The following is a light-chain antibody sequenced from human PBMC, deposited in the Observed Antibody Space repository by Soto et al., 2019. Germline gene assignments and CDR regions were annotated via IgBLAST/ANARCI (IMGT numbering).Light chain of an antibody. CDR1: TSNIGRNT. CDR3: AAGDDTLNDLL. V-gene: IGLV1-44*01. J-gene: IGLJ2*01. CDR2: GNS. Sequence: QSVLTQPPSASGTPGQTVTISCSGTTSNIGRNTVNWYQQLPGRAPKLLSYGNSQGPSGVPDRFSASKSGTSASLAISGLRSEDEADYHCAAGDDTLNDLLFGGGTKVTVL.